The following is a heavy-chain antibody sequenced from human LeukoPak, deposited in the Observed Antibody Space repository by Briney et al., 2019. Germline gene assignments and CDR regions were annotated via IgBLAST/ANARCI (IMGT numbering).Heavy chain of an antibody. CDR2: ITGSGGGT. CDR3: AKWGDYDVLTGYYGLDY. V-gene: IGHV3-23*01. CDR1: GFTFSNYA. D-gene: IGHD3-9*01. J-gene: IGHJ4*02. Sequence: PGASLRLSCAASGFTFSNYAMSWVRQAPGKGLEWVSAITGSGGGTYYADSVKGRFTISRDNSKNTLYLQMNSLRAEDTAVYYCAKWGDYDVLTGYYGLDYWGQGTLVAVSS.